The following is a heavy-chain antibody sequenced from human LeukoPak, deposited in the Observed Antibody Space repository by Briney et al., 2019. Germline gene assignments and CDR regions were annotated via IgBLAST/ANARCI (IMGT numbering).Heavy chain of an antibody. V-gene: IGHV4-61*02. J-gene: IGHJ4*02. CDR1: GGSISSGSYY. D-gene: IGHD1-26*01. CDR3: ATSYYGSPFDY. Sequence: SETLSLTCTVSGGSISSGSYYWSWIRQPAGKGLEWIGRIYTSGSTNYNPSLKSRVTISVDTSKNQFSLELSSVTVADTAVYYCATSYYGSPFDYWGQGTLVTVSS. CDR2: IYTSGST.